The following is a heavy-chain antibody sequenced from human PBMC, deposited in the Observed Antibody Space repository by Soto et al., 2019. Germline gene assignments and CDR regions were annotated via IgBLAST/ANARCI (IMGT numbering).Heavy chain of an antibody. D-gene: IGHD3-22*01. V-gene: IGHV1-2*02. J-gene: IGHJ4*02. Sequence: ASVNVSFKSSGYTFTGYYMHWVRQAPGQGLEWMGWINPNSGGTNYAQKFQGRVTMTRDTSISTAYMELSRLRSDDTAVYYCARDSSGYSAVFDYWGQGTLVTVSS. CDR1: GYTFTGYY. CDR2: INPNSGGT. CDR3: ARDSSGYSAVFDY.